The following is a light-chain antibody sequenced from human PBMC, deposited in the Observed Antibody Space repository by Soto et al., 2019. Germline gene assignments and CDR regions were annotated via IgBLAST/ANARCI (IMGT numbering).Light chain of an antibody. CDR1: QSVSGW. CDR2: DAS. Sequence: DSQMTQSPSTLSASGGDTVTVSCRASQSVSGWLAWYQQKPGEAPKLLIYDASALPRGVPSRFSGSGSGTKFTLTIASLQPDDFATYYCQQYETFSGTFGPGTKVDIK. CDR3: QQYETFSGT. V-gene: IGKV1-5*01. J-gene: IGKJ1*01.